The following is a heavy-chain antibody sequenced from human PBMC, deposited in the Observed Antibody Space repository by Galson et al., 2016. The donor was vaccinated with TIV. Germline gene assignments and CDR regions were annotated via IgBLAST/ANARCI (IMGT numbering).Heavy chain of an antibody. CDR2: ISVSGGNT. J-gene: IGHJ4*02. D-gene: IGHD3-22*01. V-gene: IGHV3-23*01. Sequence: SLRLSCATSGFTFTSYAFAWVRQAPGQGLEWVSSISVSGGNTFYADSVKGRFTISRDNSKNTLYLQMNSLGAEDTALYYCAKSGDSRSIDSWGQGTLVIVSS. CDR1: GFTFTSYA. CDR3: AKSGDSRSIDS.